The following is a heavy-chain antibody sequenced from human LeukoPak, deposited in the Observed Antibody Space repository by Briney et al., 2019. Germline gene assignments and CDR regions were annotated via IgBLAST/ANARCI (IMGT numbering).Heavy chain of an antibody. Sequence: ASVKVSCKASGGTFISYAISWVRQAPGQGLEWMGGIIPIFGTANYAQKFQGRVTITADESTSTAYMELSSLRSEDTAVYYCATDSRGHYDYVWGSYRRTGFDYWGQGTLVTVSS. J-gene: IGHJ4*02. CDR1: GGTFISYA. CDR3: ATDSRGHYDYVWGSYRRTGFDY. CDR2: IIPIFGTA. V-gene: IGHV1-69*13. D-gene: IGHD3-16*02.